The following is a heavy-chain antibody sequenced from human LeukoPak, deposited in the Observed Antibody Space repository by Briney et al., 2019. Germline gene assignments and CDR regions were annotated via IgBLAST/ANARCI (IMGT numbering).Heavy chain of an antibody. J-gene: IGHJ4*02. CDR3: ASLRSRSYDILTGYSTGDY. CDR2: VFYNGAT. D-gene: IGHD3-9*01. CDR1: GGSISSSIYY. V-gene: IGHV4-39*07. Sequence: SETLSLTCIVSGGSISSSIYYWAWVRQPPGKGLEWIGTVFYNGATQYSPSLRSRVTISIDTSTNQFSLRLSSVTAADTAVYYCASLRSRSYDILTGYSTGDYWGQGTLVTVSS.